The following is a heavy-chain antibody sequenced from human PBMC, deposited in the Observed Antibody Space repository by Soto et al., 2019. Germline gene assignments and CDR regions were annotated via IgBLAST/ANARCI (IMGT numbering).Heavy chain of an antibody. CDR3: ARGRHDFWGGYYSDYYYYYGMDV. D-gene: IGHD3-3*01. CDR1: GGSFSGYY. CDR2: INHSGST. J-gene: IGHJ6*02. V-gene: IGHV4-34*01. Sequence: QVQLQQWGAGLLKPSETLSLTCAVYGGSFSGYYWSWIRQPPGKGLEWIGEINHSGSTNYNPSLKRRVTISVHTSKNQTSLKLSSVTAADTAVYYCARGRHDFWGGYYSDYYYYYGMDVWGRGTTVTVSS.